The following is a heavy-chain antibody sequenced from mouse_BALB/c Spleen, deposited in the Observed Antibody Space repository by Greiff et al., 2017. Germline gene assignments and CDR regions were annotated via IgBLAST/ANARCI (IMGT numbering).Heavy chain of an antibody. Sequence: QVQLQQSGAELMKPGASVKISCKATGYTFSSYWIEWVKQRPGHGLEWIGEILPGSVSTNYNEKFKGKATFTADTSSNTAYMQLSSLTSEDSAVYYCARWELREKNGFAYWGQGTLVTVSA. CDR3: ARWELREKNGFAY. D-gene: IGHD2-1*01. V-gene: IGHV1-9*01. J-gene: IGHJ3*01. CDR1: GYTFSSYW. CDR2: ILPGSVST.